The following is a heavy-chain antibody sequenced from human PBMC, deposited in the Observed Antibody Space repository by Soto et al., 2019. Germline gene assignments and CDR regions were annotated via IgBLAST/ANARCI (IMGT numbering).Heavy chain of an antibody. CDR2: IYYSGST. V-gene: IGHV4-30-4*01. CDR3: ARVPSLPGCSSTSCYNPNWFDP. D-gene: IGHD2-2*01. CDR1: GCSISSGDYY. J-gene: IGHJ5*02. Sequence: SETLSLTCTVSGCSISSGDYYWSWIRQPPGKGLEWIGYIYYSGSTYYNPSLKSRVTISVDTSKNQFSLKLSSVPAADTAVYYCARVPSLPGCSSTSCYNPNWFDPWGQGTLVTVSS.